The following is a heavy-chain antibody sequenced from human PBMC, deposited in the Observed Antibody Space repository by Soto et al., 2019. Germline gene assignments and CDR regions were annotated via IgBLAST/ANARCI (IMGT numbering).Heavy chain of an antibody. CDR3: ARDARPVDY. J-gene: IGHJ4*02. CDR2: ISAYNGNT. Sequence: QVQLVQSGAEVKKPGASVKVSCKASGYTFTSYAISWVRQAPGQGLEWMGWISAYNGNTNYAQKPQGRVTMTTDTSPSTAYMELRSLSSDDSAVYYCARDARPVDYWGQGTLVTVSS. D-gene: IGHD4-17*01. V-gene: IGHV1-18*01. CDR1: GYTFTSYA.